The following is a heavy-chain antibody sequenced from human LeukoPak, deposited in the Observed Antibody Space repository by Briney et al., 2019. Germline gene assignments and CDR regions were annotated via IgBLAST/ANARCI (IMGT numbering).Heavy chain of an antibody. Sequence: PGGSLRLSCAASGFTVSSNYMSWVRQAPGKGLEWVSVIYSGGSTYYADSVKGRFTISSANSKTKLYLQMNSLRDEDTKVYYCASASSPLHNWFDPWGQGTLVTFSS. CDR2: IYSGGST. V-gene: IGHV3-53*01. J-gene: IGHJ5*02. CDR3: ASASSPLHNWFDP. CDR1: GFTVSSNY.